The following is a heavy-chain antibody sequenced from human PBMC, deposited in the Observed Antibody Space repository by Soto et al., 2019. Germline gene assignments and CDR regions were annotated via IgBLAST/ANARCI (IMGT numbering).Heavy chain of an antibody. CDR3: ARERIVGATRYFDY. Sequence: QVQLQESGPGLVKPSETLSLTCTVSGGSISSYYWSWIRQPPGKGLEWIGYIYYSGSTNYNPSLKSRVTISVDTSKNQFSLKLSSVTAADTAVYYCARERIVGATRYFDYWGQGTLVTVSS. CDR1: GGSISSYY. V-gene: IGHV4-59*01. CDR2: IYYSGST. D-gene: IGHD1-26*01. J-gene: IGHJ4*02.